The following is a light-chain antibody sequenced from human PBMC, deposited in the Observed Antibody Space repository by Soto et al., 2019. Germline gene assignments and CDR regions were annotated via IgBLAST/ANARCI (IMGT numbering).Light chain of an antibody. Sequence: QSVLTQPPSVSGAPGQRVTISCTGSSSNIGAGYDVHWYQHPPGTAPKLLIYGNSNRPSGVPDRFSGSKSGTSASLAITGLQAEDEADYYFQSYDSSLSAVVFCGGTKLTVL. V-gene: IGLV1-40*01. CDR2: GNS. CDR1: SSNIGAGYD. CDR3: QSYDSSLSAVV. J-gene: IGLJ2*01.